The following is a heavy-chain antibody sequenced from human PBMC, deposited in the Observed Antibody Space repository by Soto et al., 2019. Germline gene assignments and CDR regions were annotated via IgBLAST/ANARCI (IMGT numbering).Heavy chain of an antibody. CDR1: EFIFRNYW. D-gene: IGHD6-6*01. Sequence: SGGSLRLSCAASEFIFRNYWMTWVRQAPGKGLEWVANIKQDGSHTYYVDSVKGRFTISRDNAKNSVYLQMNSLRAEDTAVYYCTRIGYSSSSLDYWGQGTLVTVSS. V-gene: IGHV3-7*03. CDR2: IKQDGSHT. J-gene: IGHJ4*02. CDR3: TRIGYSSSSLDY.